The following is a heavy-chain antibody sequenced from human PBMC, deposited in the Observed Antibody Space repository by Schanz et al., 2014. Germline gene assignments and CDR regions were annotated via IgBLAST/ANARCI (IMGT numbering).Heavy chain of an antibody. J-gene: IGHJ4*02. D-gene: IGHD2-8*02. CDR2: ISRDGWTT. Sequence: EVQLVESGGGLVQPGGSLRLSCAASGFTFSTNVVHWVRQAPGKGLVWVSRISRDGWTTTYADSVKGRFSISRDNSQNTLYLQMDSLRPEDTAVYFCAKDTGYCHGGACYCFEYWGLGILVTVSS. CDR1: GFTFSTNV. CDR3: AKDTGYCHGGACYCFEY. V-gene: IGHV3-74*01.